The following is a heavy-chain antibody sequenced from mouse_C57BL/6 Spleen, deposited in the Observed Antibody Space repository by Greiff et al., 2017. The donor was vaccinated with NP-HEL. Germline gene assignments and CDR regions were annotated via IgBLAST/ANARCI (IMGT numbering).Heavy chain of an antibody. Sequence: QVQLKQSGAELVKPGASVKISCKASGYAFSSYWMNWVKQRPGKGLEWIGQIYPGDGDTNYNGKFKGKATLTADKSSSTAYMQLSSLTSEDSAVYFCARSGYGSPSRMDYWGQGTSVTVSS. D-gene: IGHD1-1*01. CDR1: GYAFSSYW. CDR3: ARSGYGSPSRMDY. J-gene: IGHJ4*01. V-gene: IGHV1-80*01. CDR2: IYPGDGDT.